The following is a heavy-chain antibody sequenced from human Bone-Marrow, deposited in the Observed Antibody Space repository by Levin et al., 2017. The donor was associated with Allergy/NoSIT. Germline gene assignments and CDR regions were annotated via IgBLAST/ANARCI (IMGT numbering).Heavy chain of an antibody. J-gene: IGHJ6*03. CDR3: SRWITVIDYYYSYYMDV. V-gene: IGHV3-49*04. CDR1: GFTFGDYG. CDR2: IRNIDYGGTT. D-gene: IGHD3-16*01. Sequence: GGSLRLSCAASGFTFGDYGFSWVRQAPGRGLEWVAFIRNIDYGGTTEYAASVKGRFTISRDDSKSIAYLQMNSLRTEDTAVYYCSRWITVIDYYYSYYMDVWGEGTTVTVSS.